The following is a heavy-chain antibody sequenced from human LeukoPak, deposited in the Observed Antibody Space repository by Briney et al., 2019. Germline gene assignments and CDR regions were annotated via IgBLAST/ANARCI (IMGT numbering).Heavy chain of an antibody. Sequence: GGSLRLSCAASGFTFGSYAMTWVRQAPGKGLEWVSVIYGGVNTVYADSVQGRFTISRDNSKNTLYLQMSSLRAEDTAVYYCAKSPKTGFLFDYWGKGTLVTVSS. V-gene: IGHV3-66*01. CDR2: IYGGVNT. D-gene: IGHD1-1*01. J-gene: IGHJ4*02. CDR1: GFTFGSYA. CDR3: AKSPKTGFLFDY.